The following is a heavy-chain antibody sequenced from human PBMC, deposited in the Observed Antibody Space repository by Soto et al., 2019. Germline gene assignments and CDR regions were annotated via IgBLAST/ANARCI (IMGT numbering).Heavy chain of an antibody. V-gene: IGHV1-69*13. CDR1: GCSVSIYA. J-gene: IGHJ6*02. CDR3: AGGQPDYYYYYYGMDV. CDR2: IIPIFGTA. Sequence: SAKVSCKASGCSVSIYASSWVRQAPGQGLEWMGGIIPIFGTANYAQKFQGRVTITADESTSTAYMELSSLRSEDTAVYYCAGGQPDYYYYYYGMDVWGQGSTVTVSS. D-gene: IGHD3-16*01.